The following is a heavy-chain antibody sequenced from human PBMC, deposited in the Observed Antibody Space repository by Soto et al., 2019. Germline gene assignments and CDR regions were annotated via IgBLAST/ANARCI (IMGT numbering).Heavy chain of an antibody. CDR3: ARGAGSGLSPGPFY. D-gene: IGHD6-19*01. V-gene: IGHV3-30-3*01. J-gene: IGHJ4*02. CDR2: ISYNGSNK. CDR1: GFTFSSYA. Sequence: QVQLVESGGGVVQPGRSLRLSCAASGFTFSSYAMHWVRQAPGKGLEWVAVISYNGSNKYYADSVKGRFTISRDNSKNTLYLQMNSLRAEDTAVYHCARGAGSGLSPGPFYWGQGTLVPVSS.